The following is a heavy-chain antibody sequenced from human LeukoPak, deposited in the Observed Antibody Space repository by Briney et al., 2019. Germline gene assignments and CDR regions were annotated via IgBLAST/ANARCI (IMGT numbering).Heavy chain of an antibody. D-gene: IGHD4-17*01. Sequence: PGESLKISCRGSGYIFTSYWIGWVRQMPGKGLEWVGIIYPGDSDTIYSPSFQGQVTISADKSISTAYLQWSSLKASDTAMYYCARETTVTGAASDIWGQGTMVTVSS. CDR2: IYPGDSDT. CDR3: ARETTVTGAASDI. V-gene: IGHV5-51*03. J-gene: IGHJ3*02. CDR1: GYIFTSYW.